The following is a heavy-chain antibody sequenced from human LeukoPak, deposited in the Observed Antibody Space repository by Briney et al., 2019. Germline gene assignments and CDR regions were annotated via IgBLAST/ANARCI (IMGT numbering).Heavy chain of an antibody. Sequence: PSETLSLTCTVSGGSISSYYWSWIRQPPGKGLEWIGYIYYSGSTNYNPSLKSRVTISVDTSKNQFSLKLSSVTAADTAVYYCARLTYSSGWYQFDYWGQGTLVTVSS. V-gene: IGHV4-59*08. CDR1: GGSISSYY. J-gene: IGHJ4*02. CDR2: IYYSGST. D-gene: IGHD6-19*01. CDR3: ARLTYSSGWYQFDY.